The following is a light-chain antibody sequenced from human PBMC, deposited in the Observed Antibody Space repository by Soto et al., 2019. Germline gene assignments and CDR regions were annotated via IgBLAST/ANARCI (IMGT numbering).Light chain of an antibody. CDR1: QSVSSSY. J-gene: IGKJ1*01. CDR3: QQYGSSPTT. CDR2: GAS. Sequence: EMVLSQSPGTLSLSPGERATLSCRASQSVSSSYLAWYQQKPGQAPRLLIYGASSRATGIPDRFSGSGSGTDFTLTISRLEPEDFAVYYCQQYGSSPTTFGQGTIVDIK. V-gene: IGKV3-20*01.